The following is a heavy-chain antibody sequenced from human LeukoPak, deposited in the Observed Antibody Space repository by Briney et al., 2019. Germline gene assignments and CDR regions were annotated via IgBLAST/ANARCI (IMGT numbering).Heavy chain of an antibody. D-gene: IGHD4-11*01. J-gene: IGHJ4*02. CDR1: GFTFSNYW. CDR3: ARDRGYSNFDY. V-gene: IGHV3-7*01. Sequence: GGSLRLSCAASGFTFSNYWMSWVRQAPGKGLEWVANMKEDGSEKNFVDSVKGRFTISRDNAQDSLYLQMNSLRAEDTAVYYCARDRGYSNFDYWGQGTLVTVSS. CDR2: MKEDGSEK.